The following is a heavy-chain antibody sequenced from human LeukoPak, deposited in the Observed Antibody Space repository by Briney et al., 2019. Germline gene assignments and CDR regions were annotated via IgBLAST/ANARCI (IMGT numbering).Heavy chain of an antibody. CDR2: ISSSSRTI. Sequence: PGGSLRLSCAASGFTFSSYSMNWVRQAPGKGLEWASYISSSSRTIYYADSVKGRFTISRDNAKNSVYLQMNSLRAEDTAVYYCTRENDYCLDYWGQGTLVTVSS. CDR1: GFTFSSYS. V-gene: IGHV3-48*01. J-gene: IGHJ4*02. D-gene: IGHD1-1*01. CDR3: TRENDYCLDY.